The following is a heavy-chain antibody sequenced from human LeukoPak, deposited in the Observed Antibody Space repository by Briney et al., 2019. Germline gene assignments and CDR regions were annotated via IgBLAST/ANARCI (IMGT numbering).Heavy chain of an antibody. CDR1: DGSISSYY. CDR2: IYHSGST. D-gene: IGHD3-10*01. J-gene: IGHJ4*02. CDR3: ARALVRGYFDY. V-gene: IGHV4-59*08. Sequence: SETLSLTCTVSDGSISSYYWSWIRQPPGKGLEWIGYIYHSGSTNYNPSLKSRVTISVDTSKNQFSLKLSSVTAADTAVYYCARALVRGYFDYWGQGTLVTVSS.